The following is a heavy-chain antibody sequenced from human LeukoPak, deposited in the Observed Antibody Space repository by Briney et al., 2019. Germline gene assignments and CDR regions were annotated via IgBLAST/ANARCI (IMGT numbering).Heavy chain of an antibody. V-gene: IGHV3-48*04. J-gene: IGHJ4*02. Sequence: PGGSLRLSCAASGFTFSSYSMNWVRQAPGKGLEWVSYISSSSSTIYYADSVKGRFTISRDNAKNSLYLQMNSLRPEDTALYYCAKAGIAVAGTLEYFDYWGQGTLVAVSS. CDR3: AKAGIAVAGTLEYFDY. D-gene: IGHD6-19*01. CDR2: ISSSSSTI. CDR1: GFTFSSYS.